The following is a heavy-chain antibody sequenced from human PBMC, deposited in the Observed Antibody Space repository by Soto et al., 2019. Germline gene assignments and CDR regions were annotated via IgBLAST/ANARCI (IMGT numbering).Heavy chain of an antibody. J-gene: IGHJ5*02. Sequence: SETLSLTCTVTGGAISGYYRTWMRQSAGGGLEWIGRIYSSGSTNYNPSLKSRVTSSLDTPMNHFSLRLSSVTAADTAVYYCARGQRFSDWFDPWGQGTLVTVSS. CDR3: ARGQRFSDWFDP. CDR2: IYSSGST. V-gene: IGHV4-4*07. CDR1: GGAISGYY. D-gene: IGHD3-3*01.